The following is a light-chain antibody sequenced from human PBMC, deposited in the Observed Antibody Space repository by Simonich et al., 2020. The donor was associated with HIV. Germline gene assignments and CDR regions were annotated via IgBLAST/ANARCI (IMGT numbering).Light chain of an antibody. V-gene: IGKV1D-16*01. CDR3: QQYNSYSPRWT. CDR1: QGISSW. Sequence: DIQMTQSPSSVSASVGDRVTITCRASQGISSWLAWYQHKPGKAPKLLMYAASTLQSGVPSRFSGSGSGKEFTLTISSLQPDDFATYYCQQYNSYSPRWTFGQGTKLEIK. J-gene: IGKJ2*02. CDR2: AAS.